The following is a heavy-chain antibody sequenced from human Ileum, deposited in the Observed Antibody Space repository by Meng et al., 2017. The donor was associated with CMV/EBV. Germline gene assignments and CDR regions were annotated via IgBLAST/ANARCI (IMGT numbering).Heavy chain of an antibody. V-gene: IGHV1-2*02. CDR2: INPNSGGT. CDR3: ARDRRGENYYYYGMDV. J-gene: IGHJ6*02. D-gene: IGHD6-6*01. CDR1: GYTFTGYY. Sequence: ASVKVSCKGSGYTFTGYYMDWVRQAPGQGLEWMGWINPNSGGTNYAQKFQGRVTMTRDTSISTAHMELSRLRSDDTAVYYCARDRRGENYYYYGMDVWGQGTTVTVSS.